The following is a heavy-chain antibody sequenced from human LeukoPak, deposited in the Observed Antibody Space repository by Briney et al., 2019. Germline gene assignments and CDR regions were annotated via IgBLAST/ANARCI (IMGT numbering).Heavy chain of an antibody. V-gene: IGHV3-23*01. CDR2: ISGSGGST. J-gene: IGHJ4*02. CDR1: GFTFSSYA. CDR3: AKGGEFYDFWSGYLADY. D-gene: IGHD3-3*01. Sequence: GGSLRLSCAASGFTFSSYAMSWVRQAPGKGLEWVSAISGSGGSTYYADSVKGRFTISRDNSKNTLYLQMNSLRPEDTAVYYCAKGGEFYDFWSGYLADYWGQGTLVTVSS.